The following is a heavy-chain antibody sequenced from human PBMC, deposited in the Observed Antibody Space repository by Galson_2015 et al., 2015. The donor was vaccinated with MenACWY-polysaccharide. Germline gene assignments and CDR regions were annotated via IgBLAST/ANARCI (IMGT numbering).Heavy chain of an antibody. Sequence: SLRLSCAASGFTFSSYDMNWVRQAPGKGLEWVSVISGSGGSTFYADSVKGRFTISRDNSKNTLYLQMNSLRAEDTALYYCAKGYYCSSTSCYSLWFHAFDMWGQGTMVTVSS. CDR2: ISGSGGST. CDR1: GFTFSSYD. J-gene: IGHJ3*02. D-gene: IGHD2-2*02. CDR3: AKGYYCSSTSCYSLWFHAFDM. V-gene: IGHV3-23*01.